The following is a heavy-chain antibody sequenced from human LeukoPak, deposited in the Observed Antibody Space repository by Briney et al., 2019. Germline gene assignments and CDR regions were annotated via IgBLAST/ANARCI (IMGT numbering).Heavy chain of an antibody. D-gene: IGHD5-12*01. CDR2: ISGSGGST. Sequence: GGSLRLSCAASGFTFSSYGMSWVRQAPGKGLEWVSAISGSGGSTYYADSVKGRFTISRDNSKNTLYLQMNSLRAEDTAVYYCAKVPSSGYSGYDSAASFAYGGQGTLVTVSS. CDR1: GFTFSSYG. V-gene: IGHV3-23*01. CDR3: AKVPSSGYSGYDSAASFAY. J-gene: IGHJ4*02.